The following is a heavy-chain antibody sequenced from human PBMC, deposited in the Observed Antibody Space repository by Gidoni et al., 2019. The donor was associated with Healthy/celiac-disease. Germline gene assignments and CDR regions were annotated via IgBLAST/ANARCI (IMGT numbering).Heavy chain of an antibody. CDR2: IYYSGST. CDR1: GGPISSYY. V-gene: IGHV4-59*01. CDR3: ARLEVGATTSYDYYGMDV. D-gene: IGHD1-26*01. Sequence: QVQLHESGPGLVKPSGSLSLTCTVSGGPISSYYWSWIRQLPGQGLEWIGYIYYSGSTNYNPSRKRRVTIAGDTSKNQFSLKLSSVTAADTAVYYCARLEVGATTSYDYYGMDVWGQGTTVTVSS. J-gene: IGHJ6*02.